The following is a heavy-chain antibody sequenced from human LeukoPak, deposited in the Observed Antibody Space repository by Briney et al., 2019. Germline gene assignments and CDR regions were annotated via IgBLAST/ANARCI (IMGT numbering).Heavy chain of an antibody. J-gene: IGHJ4*02. D-gene: IGHD3-10*01. CDR2: INHSGST. Sequence: SETLSLTCTVSGGSISSYYWSWIRQPPGKGLEWIGEINHSGSTNYNPSLKSRVTISVDTSKNQFSLKLSSVTAADTAVYYCARGMYYYGSGPNDYWGQGTLVTVSS. CDR1: GGSISSYY. CDR3: ARGMYYYGSGPNDY. V-gene: IGHV4-34*01.